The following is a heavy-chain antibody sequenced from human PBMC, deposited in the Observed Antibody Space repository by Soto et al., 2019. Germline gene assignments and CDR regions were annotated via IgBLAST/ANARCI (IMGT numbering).Heavy chain of an antibody. CDR2: ISPTGEQR. J-gene: IGHJ6*02. V-gene: IGHV3-23*01. Sequence: GGSLRLSCAASRFTFRNYGMSWVRQGPGKGLEWVSGISPTGEQRFYVDSVKGRFFISRDNSQNTLSLEMSNLSADDTAVSYCAKRYGSGSYRDFNSYYGMDIWGQGTSVTVSS. CDR3: AKRYGSGSYRDFNSYYGMDI. D-gene: IGHD3-10*01. CDR1: RFTFRNYG.